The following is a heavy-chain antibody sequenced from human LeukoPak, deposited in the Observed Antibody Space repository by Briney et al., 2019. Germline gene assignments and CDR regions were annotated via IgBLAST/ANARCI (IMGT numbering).Heavy chain of an antibody. D-gene: IGHD5-12*01. CDR3: ARDRAKGVGYSGYDYGNY. CDR1: GFTFDDYG. J-gene: IGHJ4*02. Sequence: GGSLRLSCAASGFTFDDYGMSWVRQAPGKGLEWVSGINWNGGSTGYADSVKGRFTISRDNAKNSLYLQMNSLRAEDTALYYCARDRAKGVGYSGYDYGNYWGQGTLVTVSS. CDR2: INWNGGST. V-gene: IGHV3-20*04.